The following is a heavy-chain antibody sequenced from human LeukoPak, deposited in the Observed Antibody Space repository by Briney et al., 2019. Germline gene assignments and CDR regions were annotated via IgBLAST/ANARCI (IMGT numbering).Heavy chain of an antibody. CDR1: GYTFTGYY. J-gene: IGHJ3*02. CDR3: ARTYYDFWSGYDAFDI. V-gene: IGHV1-2*02. D-gene: IGHD3-3*01. Sequence: ASVKVSCKASGYTFTGYYMHWVRQAPGQGLEWMGWINPNSGGTNYAQKFQGRVTMTRDTSISTAYMELSRLRSGDTAVYYCARTYYDFWSGYDAFDIWGQGTMVTVSS. CDR2: INPNSGGT.